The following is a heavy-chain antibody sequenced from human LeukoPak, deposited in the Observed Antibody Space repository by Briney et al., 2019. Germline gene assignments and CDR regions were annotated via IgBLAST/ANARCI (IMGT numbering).Heavy chain of an antibody. Sequence: SETLSLTCTVSGGSISSTTYYWGWLRGPPGKGLDWIGSIYYSGSTYYDPSLKSRVTVSEGTSKISFALKLSSVSAADTAVYYCARRCSDGSCYSNDDFDIWGQGTMVTVSS. CDR1: GGSISSTTYY. CDR2: IYYSGST. CDR3: ARRCSDGSCYSNDDFDI. J-gene: IGHJ3*02. V-gene: IGHV4-39*01. D-gene: IGHD2-15*01.